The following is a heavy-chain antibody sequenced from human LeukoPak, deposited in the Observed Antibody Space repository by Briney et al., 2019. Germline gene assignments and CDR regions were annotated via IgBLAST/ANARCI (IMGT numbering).Heavy chain of an antibody. CDR2: IYNSGST. Sequence: SETLSLTCTVSGYSISSGYFWGWIRQPPGKGLEWIGTIYNSGSTYYNASLESRVTISVDTSKNQFSLKLSSVTAADTAVYYCARAYSSSWYFNWFDPWGQGTLITVSS. D-gene: IGHD6-13*01. V-gene: IGHV4-38-2*02. CDR1: GYSISSGYF. J-gene: IGHJ5*02. CDR3: ARAYSSSWYFNWFDP.